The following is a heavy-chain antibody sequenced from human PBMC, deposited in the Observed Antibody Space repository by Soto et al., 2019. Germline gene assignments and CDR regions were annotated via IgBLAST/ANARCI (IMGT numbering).Heavy chain of an antibody. Sequence: QVQLVQSGAEVKKPGSSVKVSCKASADTFNSYSLSWLRQAPGQRLEWMGGITPVFGTADYAPSFEDRLPITAYDSTSTVYMELSSLRSDDTAVYYCARSLEETTVTNWFDTWGQGARVTVSS. CDR2: ITPVFGTA. CDR1: ADTFNSYS. CDR3: ARSLEETTVTNWFDT. V-gene: IGHV1-69*01. J-gene: IGHJ5*02. D-gene: IGHD4-17*01.